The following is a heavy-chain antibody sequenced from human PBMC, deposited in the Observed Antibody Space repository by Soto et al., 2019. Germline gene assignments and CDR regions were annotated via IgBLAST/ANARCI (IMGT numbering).Heavy chain of an antibody. CDR1: GFTFRSYW. J-gene: IGHJ5*02. CDR2: INSAGSSK. Sequence: GGSLRLSCAASGFTFRSYWMHWVRQAPGKGLVWVSLINSAGSSKSYADSVKGRFTISRDNAKNTLYLQMNSLRADDTAVYYCARHLEYGANEVEIDPWGKGTPVTVSS. V-gene: IGHV3-74*01. CDR3: ARHLEYGANEVEIDP. D-gene: IGHD2-8*01.